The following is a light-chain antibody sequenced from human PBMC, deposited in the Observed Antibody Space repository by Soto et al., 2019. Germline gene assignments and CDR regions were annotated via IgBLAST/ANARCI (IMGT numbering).Light chain of an antibody. CDR3: SSYAGSTFYV. CDR2: EVS. Sequence: QSVLTQPPSASGSPGQSVTISCTGTSSDVGTYNYVSWYQQHPGKAPKLMIYEVSKRPSGVPDRFSGSKSGNTASLTVSGLQAEDEADYYCSSYAGSTFYVFGTGTKLTVL. CDR1: SSDVGTYNY. J-gene: IGLJ1*01. V-gene: IGLV2-8*01.